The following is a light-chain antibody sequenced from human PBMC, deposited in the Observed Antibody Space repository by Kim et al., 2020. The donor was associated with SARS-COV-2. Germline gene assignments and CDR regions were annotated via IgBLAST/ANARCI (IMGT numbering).Light chain of an antibody. CDR2: KAS. CDR1: QSIGTW. J-gene: IGKJ1*01. CDR3: QEYDTYRT. V-gene: IGKV1-5*03. Sequence: DIQMTQSPSTLSASVGDRVTITCRASQSIGTWLAWYQQKPGKAPKFLVYKASILESGVPSRFSGRGSGTLFTLTISSLQPDDFATYYCQEYDTYRTFGQGTKVDIK.